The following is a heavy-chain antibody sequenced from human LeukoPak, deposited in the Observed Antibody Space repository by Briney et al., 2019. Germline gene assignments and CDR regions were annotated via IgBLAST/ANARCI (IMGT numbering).Heavy chain of an antibody. V-gene: IGHV4-59*08. D-gene: IGHD2-2*01. CDR1: GGSISSYY. J-gene: IGHJ5*02. CDR2: IYYSGST. CDR3: ARHDHCSSTSCYEEGWFDP. Sequence: KPSETLSLTCTVSGGSISSYYWSWIRQPPGKGLEWIGYIYYSGSTNYNPSLKSRVTISVDTSKNQFSLKLSSVTAADTAVYYCARHDHCSSTSCYEEGWFDPWGQGTLVTVSS.